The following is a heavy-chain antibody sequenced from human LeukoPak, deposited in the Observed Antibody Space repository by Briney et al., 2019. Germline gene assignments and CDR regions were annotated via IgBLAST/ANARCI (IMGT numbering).Heavy chain of an antibody. J-gene: IGHJ4*02. CDR2: ISGSGGST. CDR3: AKDPITIFGVAHDY. D-gene: IGHD3-3*01. CDR1: GFTFSSYA. V-gene: IGHV3-23*01. Sequence: GGSLRLSCAASGFTFSSYAMSWVRQAPGKGLEWVSAISGSGGSTYYADSVKGRFTISRDNSKNTLYLQMNSQRAEDTAVYYCAKDPITIFGVAHDYWGQGTLVTVSS.